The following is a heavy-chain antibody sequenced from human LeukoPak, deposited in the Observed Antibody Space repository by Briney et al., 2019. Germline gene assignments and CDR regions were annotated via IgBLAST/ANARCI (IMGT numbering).Heavy chain of an antibody. J-gene: IGHJ4*02. Sequence: PGGSLRLSCAPAGFTSSGSAIHWVSQASGKGLEWVGRIRSKPNSYATAYAESVKGRFTMSRDDSKNTAYLQMNSLNTDDTAVYYCTRLLEKVDLAEGNEGLFDSWGQGTLVTVSS. D-gene: IGHD1-1*01. CDR2: IRSKPNSYAT. CDR1: GFTSSGSA. V-gene: IGHV3-73*01. CDR3: TRLLEKVDLAEGNEGLFDS.